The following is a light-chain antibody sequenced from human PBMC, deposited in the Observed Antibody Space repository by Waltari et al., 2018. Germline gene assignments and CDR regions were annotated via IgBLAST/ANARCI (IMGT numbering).Light chain of an antibody. Sequence: QLVLTQSPSASASLGASVKLTCPLSSGHSSHVLPWHQQQPEKGPRYLMKVNSDGSHSKGDEIPDRFSGSSSGAEHYLTISSLQSEDEADYYCQTGGHGTWVFGGGTKLTVL. CDR2: VNSDGSH. CDR3: QTGGHGTWV. V-gene: IGLV4-69*01. J-gene: IGLJ3*02. CDR1: SGHSSHV.